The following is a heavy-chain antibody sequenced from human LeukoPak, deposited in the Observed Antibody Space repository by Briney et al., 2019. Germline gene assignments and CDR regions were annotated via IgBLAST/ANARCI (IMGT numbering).Heavy chain of an antibody. Sequence: SETLSLTCTVSSGSINTSNHYWGWIRQPPGKGLEWIGNIFYRGGTYYNPSLKSRVTMSVDTSKNQFSLKLSSVTAADTAVYYCAREGRAENCSSTSCYVWSTPKVYYYYMDVWGKGTTVTISS. V-gene: IGHV4-39*07. CDR3: AREGRAENCSSTSCYVWSTPKVYYYYMDV. D-gene: IGHD2-2*01. CDR1: SGSINTSNHY. CDR2: IFYRGGT. J-gene: IGHJ6*03.